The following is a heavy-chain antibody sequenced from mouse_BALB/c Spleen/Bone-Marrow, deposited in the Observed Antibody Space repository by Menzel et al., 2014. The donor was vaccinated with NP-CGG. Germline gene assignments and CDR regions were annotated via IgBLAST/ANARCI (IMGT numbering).Heavy chain of an antibody. CDR1: GFTFNTNA. V-gene: IGHV10S3*01. J-gene: IGHJ2*01. D-gene: IGHD4-1*01. CDR2: IRSKSNNYAT. Sequence: EVHLVESGGGLVQPKGSLKLSCAASGFTFNTNAMNWVRQAPGKGLEWVARIRSKSNNYATYYADSVKDRFTISRDDSQSMLYLQMNNLKTEDTAIYYCVRGGLTFDYWGQGTTLTVSS. CDR3: VRGGLTFDY.